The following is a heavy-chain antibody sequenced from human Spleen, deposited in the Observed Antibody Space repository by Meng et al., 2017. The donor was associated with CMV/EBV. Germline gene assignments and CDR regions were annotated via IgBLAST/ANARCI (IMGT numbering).Heavy chain of an antibody. D-gene: IGHD3-22*01. CDR3: ARIYDGISYYTYYFDY. CDR1: GFTFSTYG. CDR2: IVYDGSNK. J-gene: IGHJ4*02. V-gene: IGHV3-30*19. Sequence: GESLKISCAASGFTFSTYGMHWVRQAPGKGLEWVAVIVYDGSNKYYADSVKGRFTISRDNSKNTLYLQMNSLRAEDTAVYYCARIYDGISYYTYYFDYWGQGTLVTVSS.